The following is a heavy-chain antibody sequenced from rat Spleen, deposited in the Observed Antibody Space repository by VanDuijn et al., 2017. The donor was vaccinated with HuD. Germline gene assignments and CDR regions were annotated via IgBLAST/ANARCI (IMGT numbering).Heavy chain of an antibody. CDR2: ISYEGSST. Sequence: EVQLVESGGGLVQPGRSLKLSCAASGFTFSDYYMAWVPQAPKKGLEWVTSISYEGSSTYYGDSVKGRFTISRDNAKSTLYLQMNSLRSEDTATYYCARPHSGHSVMDAWGQGASVTVSS. J-gene: IGHJ4*01. V-gene: IGHV5-22*01. CDR3: ARPHSGHSVMDA. D-gene: IGHD1-1*01. CDR1: GFTFSDYY.